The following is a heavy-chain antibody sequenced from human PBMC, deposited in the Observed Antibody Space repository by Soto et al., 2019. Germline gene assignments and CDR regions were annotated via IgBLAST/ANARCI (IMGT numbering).Heavy chain of an antibody. J-gene: IGHJ4*02. CDR3: ARLGFGGNPYYFDY. V-gene: IGHV4-31*03. Sequence: LSLTCTVSGSSISSGGYYWSWIRQHPGKGLEWIGYIYYSGSTYYNPSLKSRLTTSVDTSKNGFSLKLSSVTAADTAVYYCARLGFGGNPYYFDYWGQGILVTVSS. CDR1: GSSISSGGYY. D-gene: IGHD3-10*01. CDR2: IYYSGST.